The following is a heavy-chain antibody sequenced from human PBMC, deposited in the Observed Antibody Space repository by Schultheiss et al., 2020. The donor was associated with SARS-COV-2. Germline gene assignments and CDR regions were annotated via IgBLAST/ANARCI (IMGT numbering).Heavy chain of an antibody. CDR2: IIPILGIA. CDR3: AREVEPNAFDI. CDR1: GGTFSSYA. J-gene: IGHJ3*02. Sequence: SVKVSCKASGGTFSSYAISWVRQAPGQGLEWMGRIIPILGIANYAQKFQGRVTITRDTSASTAYMELSSLRSEDTAVYYCAREVEPNAFDIWGQGTMVTVSS. V-gene: IGHV1-69*04. D-gene: IGHD1-1*01.